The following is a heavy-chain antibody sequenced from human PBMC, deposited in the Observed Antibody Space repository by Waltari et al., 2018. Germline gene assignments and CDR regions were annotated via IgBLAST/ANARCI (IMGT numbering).Heavy chain of an antibody. CDR1: GFTFSSYA. D-gene: IGHD6-19*01. CDR2: ISGSGGST. V-gene: IGHV3-23*01. CDR3: AKVKIAVLSFFDY. Sequence: EVQLLESGGGLVQPGGSLRLSCAASGFTFSSYAMSWVRQAPGKGLEWVSDISGSGGSTYYADSVKGRFTISRDNSKNTLYLQMNSLRAEDTAVYYCAKVKIAVLSFFDYWGQGTLVTVSS. J-gene: IGHJ4*02.